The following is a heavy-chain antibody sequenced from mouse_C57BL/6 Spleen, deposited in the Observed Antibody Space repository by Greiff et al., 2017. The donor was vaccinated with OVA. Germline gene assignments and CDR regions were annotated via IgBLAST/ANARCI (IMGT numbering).Heavy chain of an antibody. Sequence: EVQLQESGGGLVQPGGSLSLSCAASGFTFTDYYMSWVRQPPGKALEWLGFIRNKANGYTTEYSASVKGRFTISRDNSQSILYLQMNALRAEDSATYYCARSPYYYGSSHYWYFDVWGTGTTVTVSS. V-gene: IGHV7-3*01. CDR3: ARSPYYYGSSHYWYFDV. D-gene: IGHD1-1*01. CDR1: GFTFTDYY. CDR2: IRNKANGYTT. J-gene: IGHJ1*03.